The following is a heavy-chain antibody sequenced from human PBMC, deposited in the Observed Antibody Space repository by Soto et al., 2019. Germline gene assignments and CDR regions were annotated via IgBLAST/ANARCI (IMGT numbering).Heavy chain of an antibody. CDR3: ARQDIVVVPGAVNGMDV. J-gene: IGHJ6*02. CDR2: IYPGDSDT. D-gene: IGHD2-2*01. Sequence: PGESLKISCKGSGYSFTSYWIGWVRQMPGKGLEWMGIIYPGDSDTRYSPSFQGQVTISADKSISTAYLQWSSLKASDTAMYYCARQDIVVVPGAVNGMDVWGQGTTVNVSS. CDR1: GYSFTSYW. V-gene: IGHV5-51*01.